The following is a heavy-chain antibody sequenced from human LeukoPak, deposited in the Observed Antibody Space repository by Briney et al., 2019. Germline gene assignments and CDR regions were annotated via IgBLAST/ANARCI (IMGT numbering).Heavy chain of an antibody. J-gene: IGHJ4*02. CDR2: ISTNGDDT. D-gene: IGHD3-22*01. V-gene: IGHV3-64*01. CDR3: ARAFNYGFSGYGFDY. CDR1: GFTFSSYA. Sequence: PGGSLRLSCAASGFTFSSYAMHWIRQAPGKGLEYVSAISTNGDDTYHANSVQGRFSISRDNSKNTLYLQMGSLRAEDMAVYYCARAFNYGFSGYGFDYWGQGALVTVSS.